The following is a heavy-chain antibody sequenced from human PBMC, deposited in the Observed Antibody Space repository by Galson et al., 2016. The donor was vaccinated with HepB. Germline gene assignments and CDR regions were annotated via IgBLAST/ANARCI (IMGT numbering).Heavy chain of an antibody. CDR2: ISYDAANQ. CDR1: GFTFNTYP. V-gene: IGHV3-30*04. Sequence: SLRLSCATSGFTFNTYPMHWVRQAPGKGLEWLAVISYDAANQYYADSVKGRFTISRDDSKSTLYLQMNSLRVEDTAVYYCARDGSRYASGHYHYYFDYWGQGTLVTVSS. J-gene: IGHJ4*02. CDR3: ARDGSRYASGHYHYYFDY. D-gene: IGHD3-3*01.